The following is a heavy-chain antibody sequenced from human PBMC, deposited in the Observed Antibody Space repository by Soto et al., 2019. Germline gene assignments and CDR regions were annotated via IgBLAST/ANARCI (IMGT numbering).Heavy chain of an antibody. J-gene: IGHJ5*02. CDR1: GYTFTSYA. D-gene: IGHD3-3*01. CDR3: ARVRYDFWSGYPSLNWFDP. V-gene: IGHV1-3*01. Sequence: VASVKVSCKASGYTFTSYAMHWVRQAPGQRLEWMGWINAGNGNTKYSQKFQGRVTITRDTSASTAYMELSSLRSEDTAVYYCARVRYDFWSGYPSLNWFDPWGQGTLVTVSS. CDR2: INAGNGNT.